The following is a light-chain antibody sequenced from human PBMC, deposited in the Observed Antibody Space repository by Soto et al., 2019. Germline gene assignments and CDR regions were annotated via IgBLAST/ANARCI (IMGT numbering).Light chain of an antibody. Sequence: ETVMTQSPGTLSVSPGERTTLSCRASQSVSSNLAWYQRKPGQAPRLLIFGASTRATGIPARFSGSGSGTELTLTISSLQSEDFAVYYCQQYNNWPGTFGQGTKVEVK. CDR1: QSVSSN. CDR2: GAS. V-gene: IGKV3-15*01. J-gene: IGKJ1*01. CDR3: QQYNNWPGT.